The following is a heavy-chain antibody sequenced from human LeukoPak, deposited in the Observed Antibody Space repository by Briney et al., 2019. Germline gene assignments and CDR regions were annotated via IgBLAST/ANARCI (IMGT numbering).Heavy chain of an antibody. Sequence: SVKVSCKASGGTFSSYAISWVRQAPGQGLEWMGRIIPILGIANYAQKFQGRVTITADKSTSTAYMELSSLRSEDTAVYYRARALAKRNIVVVPAARNYGMDVWGQGTTVTVSS. J-gene: IGHJ6*02. D-gene: IGHD2-2*01. CDR2: IIPILGIA. CDR3: ARALAKRNIVVVPAARNYGMDV. V-gene: IGHV1-69*04. CDR1: GGTFSSYA.